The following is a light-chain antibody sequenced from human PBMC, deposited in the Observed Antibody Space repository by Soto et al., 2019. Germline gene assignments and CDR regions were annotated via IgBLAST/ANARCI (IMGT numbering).Light chain of an antibody. V-gene: IGLV2-14*01. CDR3: ASFRSGTILV. CDR2: EVN. Sequence: QSALTQPASVSGSPGQSVTISCTGPRSDIGDSNFISWYQQSPGKAPRLLIYEVNNRPSGVSRRFSGSKAGNTASLTISGLLEDDEADYFCASFRSGTILVFGSGTKLTVL. CDR1: RSDIGDSNF. J-gene: IGLJ1*01.